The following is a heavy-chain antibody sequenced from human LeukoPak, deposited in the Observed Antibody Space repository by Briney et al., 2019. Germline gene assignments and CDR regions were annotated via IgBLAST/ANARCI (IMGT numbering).Heavy chain of an antibody. D-gene: IGHD1-26*01. Sequence: SETLSLTCTVSGGSISSYYWSWIRQPPGKGLEWIGYIYYSGSTNYNPSLKSRVTISVDTSKNQFSLKLSSVTAADTAVYYCARLAKGGTIDYWGQGTLVTVSS. J-gene: IGHJ4*02. V-gene: IGHV4-59*08. CDR1: GGSISSYY. CDR3: ARLAKGGTIDY. CDR2: IYYSGST.